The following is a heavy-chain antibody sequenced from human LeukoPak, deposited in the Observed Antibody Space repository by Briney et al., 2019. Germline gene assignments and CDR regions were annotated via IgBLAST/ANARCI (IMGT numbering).Heavy chain of an antibody. V-gene: IGHV1-69*13. CDR2: IIPIFGTA. CDR3: ARGDLSVSGSALAFDY. Sequence: GASVKVSCKASGGTFSSYAISWVRQAPGQGLEWMGGIIPIFGTANYAQKFQGRVTITADESTSTAYMELSSLRSEDTAMYYCARGDLSVSGSALAFDYWGQGTLVTVSS. CDR1: GGTFSSYA. D-gene: IGHD1-26*01. J-gene: IGHJ4*02.